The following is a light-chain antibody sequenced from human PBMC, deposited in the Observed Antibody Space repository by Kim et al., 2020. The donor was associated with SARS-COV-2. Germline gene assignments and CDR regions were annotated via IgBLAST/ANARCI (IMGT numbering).Light chain of an antibody. CDR2: DAS. J-gene: IGKJ2*01. Sequence: DIQMTQSPSSLSASLGDRVTITCQASQDITNSLNWYQQKPAKAPNLLIYDASSLETGVPSRFSGSGSGTHFTLTIHSLQPDDVATYYCQQYDDLPLTFGQGTKLEI. CDR1: QDITNS. V-gene: IGKV1-33*01. CDR3: QQYDDLPLT.